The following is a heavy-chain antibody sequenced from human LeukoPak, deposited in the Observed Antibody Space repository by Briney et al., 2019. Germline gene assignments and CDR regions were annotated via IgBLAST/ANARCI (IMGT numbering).Heavy chain of an antibody. CDR2: ISGDGGSA. V-gene: IGHV3-43*02. J-gene: IGHJ4*02. CDR1: GFTFDDYA. Sequence: GGSLRLSCAASGFTFDDYAMHWVRQAPGKGLEWVSLISGDGGSAYYADSVKGRFTISRDNSKNSPYLQMSSLKTEDTALYYCAKDKSSSRGRDSNLGYWGQGTLVTVSS. CDR3: AKDKSSSRGRDSNLGY. D-gene: IGHD6-6*01.